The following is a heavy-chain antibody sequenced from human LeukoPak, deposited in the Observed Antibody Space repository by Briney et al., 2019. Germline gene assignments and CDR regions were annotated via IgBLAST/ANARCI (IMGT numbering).Heavy chain of an antibody. Sequence: QAGGSLRLSCAASGFTFSRYEMNWVRQAPGKGLEWVSYISSSGSTIYYADSVKGRFTISRDNAKNSLYLQTNSLRAEDTAVYYCAELGITMIGGVWGKGTTVTISS. CDR3: AELGITMIGGV. CDR2: ISSSGSTI. D-gene: IGHD3-10*02. CDR1: GFTFSRYE. V-gene: IGHV3-48*03. J-gene: IGHJ6*04.